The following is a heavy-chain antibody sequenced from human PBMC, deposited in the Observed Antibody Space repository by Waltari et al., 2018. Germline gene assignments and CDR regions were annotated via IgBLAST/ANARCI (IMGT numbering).Heavy chain of an antibody. CDR2: IYTSGST. CDR3: ARTGIAAAGDDAFDI. Sequence: QVQLQESGPGLVKPSETLSLTCTVPGGSISSYYWSWIRQPAGKGLEWIGRIYTSGSTNYNPSLKSRVTMSVDTSKNQFSLKLSSVTAADTAVYYCARTGIAAAGDDAFDIWGQGTMVTVSS. J-gene: IGHJ3*02. CDR1: GGSISSYY. V-gene: IGHV4-4*07. D-gene: IGHD6-13*01.